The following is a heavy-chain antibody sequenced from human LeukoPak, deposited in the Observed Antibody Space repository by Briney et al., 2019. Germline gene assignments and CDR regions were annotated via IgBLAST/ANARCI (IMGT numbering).Heavy chain of an antibody. D-gene: IGHD2-15*01. CDR2: INTDGSTT. CDR3: ARDLTSCSGGSCYPTWFDP. Sequence: GGSLRLSCAASGFTFSSYWMHWVRQAPGKGLVWVSHINTDGSTTTYADSVKGRFSISRDDAKNTLYLQMNSLRAEDTAMYYCARDLTSCSGGSCYPTWFDPWGQGTLVTVSS. V-gene: IGHV3-74*01. CDR1: GFTFSSYW. J-gene: IGHJ5*02.